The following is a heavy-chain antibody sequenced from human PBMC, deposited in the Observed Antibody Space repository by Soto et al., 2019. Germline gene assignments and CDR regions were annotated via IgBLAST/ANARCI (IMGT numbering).Heavy chain of an antibody. CDR2: IYYSGST. Sequence: PSETLSLTCTVSSGSIINYYWSWIRQPPGKGLEWIGFIYYSGSTNYNSFLKSRVTMSVDMSRQQLSLKLNSVTAADTAVYYCASRVTLATATRDVFDLRAQGTMVT. D-gene: IGHD2-21*02. CDR3: ASRVTLATATRDVFDL. CDR1: SGSIINYY. J-gene: IGHJ3*01. V-gene: IGHV4-59*01.